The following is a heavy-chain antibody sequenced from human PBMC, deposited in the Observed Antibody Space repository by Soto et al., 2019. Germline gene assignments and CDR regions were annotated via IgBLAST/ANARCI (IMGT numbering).Heavy chain of an antibody. V-gene: IGHV3-21*01. CDR2: ISSSSSYI. J-gene: IGHJ4*02. Sequence: LGGSLRLSCAASGFTFSSYSMNWVRQAPGKGLEWVSSISSSSSYIYYADSVKGRFTISRDNAKNSLYLQMNSLRAEDTAVYYCARGADYYDSSGYYDYWGQGTLVTVSS. CDR3: ARGADYYDSSGYYDY. D-gene: IGHD3-22*01. CDR1: GFTFSSYS.